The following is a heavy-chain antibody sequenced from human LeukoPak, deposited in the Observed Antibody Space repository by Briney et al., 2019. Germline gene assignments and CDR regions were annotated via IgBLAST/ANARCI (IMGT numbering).Heavy chain of an antibody. CDR2: IIPIFGTA. D-gene: IGHD3-3*02. CDR1: GGTFSSYA. J-gene: IGHJ6*03. V-gene: IGHV1-69*13. Sequence: SVKVSCKASGGTFSSYAISWVRQAPGQGLEWMGGIIPIFGTANYAQKFQGRVTITADESTSTAYMELRSLRSDDTAVYYCARGPAIYYYYYYYMDVWGKGTTVTVSS. CDR3: ARGPAIYYYYYYYMDV.